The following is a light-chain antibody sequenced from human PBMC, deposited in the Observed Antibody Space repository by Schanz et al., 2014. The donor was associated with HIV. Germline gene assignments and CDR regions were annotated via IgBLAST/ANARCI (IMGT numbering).Light chain of an antibody. J-gene: IGKJ4*01. V-gene: IGKV1-39*01. Sequence: IQMTQSPSSLSASVGDRVTITCRASQSISSYLNWYQQKPGKAPKLLIYAASSLQSGVPSRFSGSGSGTEFTLTISSLQPDDFATYYCQQSSEYPLTFGGGTKVE. CDR2: AAS. CDR3: QQSSEYPLT. CDR1: QSISSY.